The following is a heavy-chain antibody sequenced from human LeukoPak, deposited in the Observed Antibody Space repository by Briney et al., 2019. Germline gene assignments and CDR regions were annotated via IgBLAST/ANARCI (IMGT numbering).Heavy chain of an antibody. D-gene: IGHD5-18*01. Sequence: GGSLRLSCAASGFTFSDYYMSWIRQAPGKGLEWVSYISSSGSTIYYADSVKGRFTISRDNAKNSLYLQMNSLRAEDTAVYYCASAFPYSYMDYWGQGTLVTSPQ. CDR3: ASAFPYSYMDY. CDR2: ISSSGSTI. V-gene: IGHV3-11*04. J-gene: IGHJ4*02. CDR1: GFTFSDYY.